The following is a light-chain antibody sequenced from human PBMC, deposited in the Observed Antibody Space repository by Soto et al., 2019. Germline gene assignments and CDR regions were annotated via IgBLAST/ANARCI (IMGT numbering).Light chain of an antibody. Sequence: QSALTQPASVSGSPGHSITISFTGTSSDVGGYNYVSWYQQHPGKAPKLMIYDVSNRPSGVSNRFSGSKSGNTASLPISGLQAEDEADYYCSSYTSSSTPYVFGTGTKVTV. CDR3: SSYTSSSTPYV. CDR2: DVS. J-gene: IGLJ1*01. V-gene: IGLV2-14*01. CDR1: SSDVGGYNY.